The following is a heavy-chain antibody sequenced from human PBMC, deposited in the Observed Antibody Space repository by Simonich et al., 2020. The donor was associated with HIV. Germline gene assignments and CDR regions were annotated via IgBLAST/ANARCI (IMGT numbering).Heavy chain of an antibody. CDR3: ARRTGYDLDY. Sequence: QVQLQQWGAGLLKPSETLSLTCAVYGGSFSGYYWSWIRQPPGKGLEWIGEINNRGSTDYNPSRKSRVTISVDTSKNQFSLKLSSVTAADTAVYYCARRTGYDLDYWGQGTLVTVSS. CDR2: INNRGST. J-gene: IGHJ4*02. V-gene: IGHV4-34*01. D-gene: IGHD5-12*01. CDR1: GGSFSGYY.